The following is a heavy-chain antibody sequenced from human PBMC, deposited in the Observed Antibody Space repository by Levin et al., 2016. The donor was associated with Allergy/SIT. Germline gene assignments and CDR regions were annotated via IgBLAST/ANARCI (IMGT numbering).Heavy chain of an antibody. Sequence: KVSCKGSGYSFTTYWITWVRQMPGRGLEWMGRIDPSDSYTNYNPSFQGHVTISAAKSINTAYLQWSNLKASDTAMYYCARHKDDFWSGYPFDYWGQGTLVTVSS. J-gene: IGHJ4*02. CDR3: ARHKDDFWSGYPFDY. CDR2: IDPSDSYT. CDR1: GYSFTTYW. D-gene: IGHD3-3*01. V-gene: IGHV5-10-1*01.